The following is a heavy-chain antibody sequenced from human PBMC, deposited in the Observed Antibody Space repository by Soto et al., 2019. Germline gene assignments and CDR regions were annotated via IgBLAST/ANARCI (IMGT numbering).Heavy chain of an antibody. CDR1: GYTFTGYY. CDR3: ARAVGCSSTSCYYGPVEYYYYGMDV. CDR2: INPNSGGT. V-gene: IGHV1-2*04. D-gene: IGHD2-2*01. Sequence: ASVKVSCKASGYTFTGYYMHWVRQAPGQGLEWMGWINPNSGGTNYAQKFQGWVTMTRDTSISTAYMELSRLRSDDTTVYYCARAVGCSSTSCYYGPVEYYYYGMDVWGQGTTVTVSS. J-gene: IGHJ6*02.